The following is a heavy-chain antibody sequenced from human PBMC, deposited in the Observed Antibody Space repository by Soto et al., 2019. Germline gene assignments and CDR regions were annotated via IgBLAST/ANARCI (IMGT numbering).Heavy chain of an antibody. CDR2: ISAYNGNT. J-gene: IGHJ3*02. V-gene: IGHV1-18*01. CDR1: GYTFTSYG. Sequence: QVQLLQSGAEVKKPGASVKVSCKASGYTFTSYGISWVRQAPGQGLEWRGWISAYNGNTNYAQKLQGKVTMTTDTSTSTADMELRSLRSDDTAVYYGARVIWSSTAGWGAFDICGQGTMVTVSS. D-gene: IGHD6-6*01. CDR3: ARVIWSSTAGWGAFDI.